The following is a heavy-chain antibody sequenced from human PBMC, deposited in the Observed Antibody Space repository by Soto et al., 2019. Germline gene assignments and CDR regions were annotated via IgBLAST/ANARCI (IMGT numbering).Heavy chain of an antibody. D-gene: IGHD2-2*01. J-gene: IGHJ6*02. CDR2: INHSGST. Sequence: TSETLSLTCDVYGGSFSGYIWTWIRQTPGKGLQWIGQINHSGSTYYNPSLRSRVTISVDTSKNQFSLKLSSVTAADTAVYYCARDLQDIVLVPASPFPGMDVWGQGTTVTVSS. CDR3: ARDLQDIVLVPASPFPGMDV. CDR1: GGSFSGYI. V-gene: IGHV4-34*01.